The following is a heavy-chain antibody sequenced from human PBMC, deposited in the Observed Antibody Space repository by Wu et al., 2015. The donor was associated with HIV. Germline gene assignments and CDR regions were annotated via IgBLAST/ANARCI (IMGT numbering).Heavy chain of an antibody. CDR3: ARGSLVGARPNTNYYYYGMDV. V-gene: IGHV1-18*01. CDR2: ISAYNGNT. D-gene: IGHD1-26*01. Sequence: QVQLVQSGAEVKKPGASVKVSCKASGYTFTSYGISWVRQAPGQGLEWMGWISAYNGNTNYAQKLQGRVTMTTDTSTSTAYMELRSLRSDDTAVYYCARGSLVGARPNTNYYYYGMDVWGQGTTVTVSS. J-gene: IGHJ6*02. CDR1: GYTFTSYG.